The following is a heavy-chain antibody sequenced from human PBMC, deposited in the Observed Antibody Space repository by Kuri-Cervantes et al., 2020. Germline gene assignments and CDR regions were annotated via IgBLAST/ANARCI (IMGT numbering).Heavy chain of an antibody. V-gene: IGHV3-21*03. CDR1: GFTFSSYT. CDR2: ISSSSSYI. D-gene: IGHD2-8*01. Sequence: ESLKISCAASGFTFSSYTMNWVRQAPGKGLEWVSSISSSSSYIYYADSVKGRFTISRDNAKNSLYLQMNSLRAEDTAVYYCARDEGCTNGVCYSHCYYMDVWGKGTTVTVSS. J-gene: IGHJ6*03. CDR3: ARDEGCTNGVCYSHCYYMDV.